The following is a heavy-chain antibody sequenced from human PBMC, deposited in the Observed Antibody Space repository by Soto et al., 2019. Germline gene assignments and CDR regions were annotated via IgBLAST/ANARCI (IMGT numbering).Heavy chain of an antibody. Sequence: GGSLRLSCAASGFTFSSYAMSWVRQAPGKGLEWVSAISGSGGSTYYADSVKGRFTISRDNSKNTLYQQMNSLRAEDTAVYYCAKAPGDLGAFDIWGQGTMVTVSS. CDR3: AKAPGDLGAFDI. D-gene: IGHD3-16*01. CDR2: ISGSGGST. CDR1: GFTFSSYA. J-gene: IGHJ3*02. V-gene: IGHV3-23*01.